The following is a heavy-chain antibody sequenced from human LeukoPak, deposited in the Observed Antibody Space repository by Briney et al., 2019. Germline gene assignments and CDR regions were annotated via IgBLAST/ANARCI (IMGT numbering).Heavy chain of an antibody. Sequence: SETLSLTCTFSGGSISSYHWNWIRQTPGKGLEWIGYMYYTGVSNYNPSLKSRVAISVDSSKNQFSLKVTSVTAADTVIYYCTTIKRGDIFGYFDFWGQGALVTVSS. J-gene: IGHJ4*02. CDR3: TTIKRGDIFGYFDF. CDR1: GGSISSYH. D-gene: IGHD5-18*01. CDR2: MYYTGVS. V-gene: IGHV4-59*01.